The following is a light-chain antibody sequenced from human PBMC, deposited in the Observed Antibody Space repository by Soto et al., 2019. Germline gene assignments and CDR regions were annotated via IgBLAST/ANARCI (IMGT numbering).Light chain of an antibody. J-gene: IGKJ5*01. V-gene: IGKV3-11*01. Sequence: EIVLTQSPATLSLSPGERVTLSCMASESVASYLAWYQQKPGQAPRLLIYDASNRATGIPARFSGSGSGTDFTLTSSSLEPEDFAVYYCQLRDNWPPPITFGQGTRLESK. CDR2: DAS. CDR1: ESVASY. CDR3: QLRDNWPPPIT.